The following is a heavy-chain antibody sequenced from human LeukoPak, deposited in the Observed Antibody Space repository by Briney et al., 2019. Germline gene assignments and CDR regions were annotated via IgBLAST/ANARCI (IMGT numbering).Heavy chain of an antibody. Sequence: GGSLRLSCAASGFTFSSYSMNWVRQAPGKGLEWVSYISSSSTIYYADSVKGRFTISRDNAKNSLYLQTNSLRAEDTAVYYCARGTDIAARPPFFDYWGQGTLVTVSS. V-gene: IGHV3-48*01. J-gene: IGHJ4*02. CDR2: ISSSSTI. D-gene: IGHD6-6*01. CDR1: GFTFSSYS. CDR3: ARGTDIAARPPFFDY.